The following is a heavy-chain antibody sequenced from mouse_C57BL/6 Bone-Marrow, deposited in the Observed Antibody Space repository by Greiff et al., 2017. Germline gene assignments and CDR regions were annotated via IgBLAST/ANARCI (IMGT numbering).Heavy chain of an antibody. CDR3: TPYDYDRFAY. D-gene: IGHD2-4*01. J-gene: IGHJ3*01. V-gene: IGHV14-4*01. CDR2: IDPENGDT. CDR1: GFNIKDDY. Sequence: EVQLVESGAELVRPGASVKLSCTASGFNIKDDYMHWVKQRPEQGLEWIGWIDPENGDTEYASKFQGKATITADTSSNTAYLQLSSLTSEDTAVYYCTPYDYDRFAYWGQGTLVTVSA.